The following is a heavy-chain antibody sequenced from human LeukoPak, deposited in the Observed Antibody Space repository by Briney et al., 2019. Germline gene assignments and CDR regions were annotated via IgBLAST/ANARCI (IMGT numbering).Heavy chain of an antibody. J-gene: IGHJ4*02. CDR1: EFNFSSYS. D-gene: IGHD1-26*01. CDR2: ISSSSSTI. Sequence: GSLRLSCEASEFNFSSYSMNWVRQAPGKGLEWVSYISSSSSTIYYAESVKGRFTISRDNAKNSLYLQMNSLRVEDTAVYYCARSRGNSGSYPLDYWGQGTLVTVSS. V-gene: IGHV3-48*01. CDR3: ARSRGNSGSYPLDY.